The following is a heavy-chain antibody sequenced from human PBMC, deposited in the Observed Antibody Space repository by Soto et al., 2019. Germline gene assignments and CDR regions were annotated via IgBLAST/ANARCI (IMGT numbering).Heavy chain of an antibody. V-gene: IGHV3-72*01. Sequence: EVQVVESGGGLVQPGGSLRLSCAGSGFTFSDHYMDWVRQAPGKGLEWVGRSRNKAKKYTTDYAASVKGRFTISRDDSRESVFLQMNSLKTEDTAVYYCVRITGDRNWSDPWGQGTLVTVSS. CDR1: GFTFSDHY. CDR2: SRNKAKKYTT. D-gene: IGHD1-20*01. J-gene: IGHJ5*02. CDR3: VRITGDRNWSDP.